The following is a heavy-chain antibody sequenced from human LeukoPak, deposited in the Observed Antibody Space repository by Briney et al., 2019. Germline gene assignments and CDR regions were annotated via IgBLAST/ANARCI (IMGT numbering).Heavy chain of an antibody. CDR2: ISHDGTKK. CDR1: GFTFSSYA. Sequence: GGSLRLSCAASGFTFSSYAIHWVRQAPGKGLEWVAVISHDGTKKYSADSVKGRFTISRDNSKNMLFLQMNSLRLEDTAVYYCARDPPRRYCSGGSCYLPYYFDYWGQGTLVTVSS. D-gene: IGHD2-15*01. V-gene: IGHV3-30*04. CDR3: ARDPPRRYCSGGSCYLPYYFDY. J-gene: IGHJ4*02.